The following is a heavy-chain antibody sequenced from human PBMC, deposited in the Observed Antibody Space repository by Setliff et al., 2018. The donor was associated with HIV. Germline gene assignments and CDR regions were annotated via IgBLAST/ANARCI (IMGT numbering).Heavy chain of an antibody. J-gene: IGHJ4*02. CDR1: GGSISSHY. V-gene: IGHV4-59*11. CDR2: VYYSGDT. Sequence: SETLSLTCSVSGGSISSHYWTWIRQSPGKGLEWMGSVYYSGDTDYNPSLKSRVSTSVDTSKNQFSLKLSSVTAADTAVYYCARHTIGVATWSDGFDFWGQGRLVTVSS. D-gene: IGHD6-19*01. CDR3: ARHTIGVATWSDGFDF.